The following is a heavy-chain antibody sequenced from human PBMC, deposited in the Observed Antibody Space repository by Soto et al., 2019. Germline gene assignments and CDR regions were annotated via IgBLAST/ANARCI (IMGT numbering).Heavy chain of an antibody. CDR3: ARGGGSSGV. CDR1: GGSMSIYY. Sequence: PSETLSLTCTVSGGSMSIYYWDWIRQPPGKRLEWIGNINYSGSTNYNPSLKSRVTISVDTSKNQLSLKLTSVTAADTAVYYCARGGGSSGVWGQGTLVTVSS. J-gene: IGHJ4*02. CDR2: INYSGST. D-gene: IGHD2-15*01. V-gene: IGHV4-59*01.